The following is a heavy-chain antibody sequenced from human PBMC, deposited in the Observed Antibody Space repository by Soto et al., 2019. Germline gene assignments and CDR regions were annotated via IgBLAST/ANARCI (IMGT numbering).Heavy chain of an antibody. V-gene: IGHV3-53*01. CDR3: ASLGIAVALTEARAIDI. CDR2: IYSGGST. Sequence: GGSLRLSCAASGFTVSSNYMSWVRQAPGKGLEWVSVIYSGGSTYYADSVKGRFTISRDNSKNTLYLQMNSLRAEDTAVYYCASLGIAVALTEARAIDIWGQGTMVTVSS. D-gene: IGHD6-19*01. CDR1: GFTVSSNY. J-gene: IGHJ3*02.